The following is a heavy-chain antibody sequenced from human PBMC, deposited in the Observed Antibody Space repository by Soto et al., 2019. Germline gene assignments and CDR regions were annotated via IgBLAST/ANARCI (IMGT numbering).Heavy chain of an antibody. J-gene: IGHJ5*02. CDR1: GGTFTSYT. D-gene: IGHD6-13*01. CDR2: IIPILGIA. V-gene: IGHV1-69*08. Sequence: QVQLVQSGAGVKKTGCSVKVYCKASGGTFTSYTISWVRQAPGQGLEWMGRIIPILGIANYAQKFLGRVMITADKSSSTANMELSSLRSEDKAVYYCAREYSSSWYSWFDPSGQGTLVTVSS. CDR3: AREYSSSWYSWFDP.